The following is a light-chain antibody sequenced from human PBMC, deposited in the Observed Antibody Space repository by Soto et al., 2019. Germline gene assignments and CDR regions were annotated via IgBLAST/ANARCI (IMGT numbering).Light chain of an antibody. Sequence: SALTQPPSASGSPGQSVTISCTGTSSDVGGYNYVSWYQQHPGKAPKLMIYEVSKRPSGVPDRFSGSKSGNTASLTVSGLQAEEEADYYCSSYAGSNIFVFGTGTKVTVL. J-gene: IGLJ1*01. CDR2: EVS. CDR3: SSYAGSNIFV. V-gene: IGLV2-8*01. CDR1: SSDVGGYNY.